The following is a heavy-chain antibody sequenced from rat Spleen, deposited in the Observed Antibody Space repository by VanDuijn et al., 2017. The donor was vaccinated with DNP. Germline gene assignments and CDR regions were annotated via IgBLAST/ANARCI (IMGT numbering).Heavy chain of an antibody. CDR2: ISYDGGST. V-gene: IGHV5-20*01. Sequence: EVQLVESGGGLVQPGRSLKLSCAASGFTFSDYYMAWVRQAPTTGLEWVASISYDGGSTYYRDSVKGRFTISRDNAKSSLYLQMDSLRSEDTATYYCARHPWVIGTTVVRWFAYWGQGTLVTVSS. D-gene: IGHD1-1*01. CDR1: GFTFSDYY. J-gene: IGHJ3*01. CDR3: ARHPWVIGTTVVRWFAY.